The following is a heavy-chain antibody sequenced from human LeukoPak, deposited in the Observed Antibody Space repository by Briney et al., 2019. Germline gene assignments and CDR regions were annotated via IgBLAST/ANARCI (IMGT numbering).Heavy chain of an antibody. Sequence: GGSLRLSCAASGFTVSSNYMSWVRQAPGKGLEWVSVIYSGGSTYYADSVKGRFTISRDNSKNTLYLQMNSLRAEDTAVYYCARGAGSGYFGIFDYWGQGTLVTASS. D-gene: IGHD3-22*01. CDR1: GFTVSSNY. CDR2: IYSGGST. J-gene: IGHJ4*02. V-gene: IGHV3-53*01. CDR3: ARGAGSGYFGIFDY.